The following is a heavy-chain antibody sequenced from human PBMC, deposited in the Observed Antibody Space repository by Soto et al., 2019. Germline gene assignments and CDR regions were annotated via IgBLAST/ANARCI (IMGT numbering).Heavy chain of an antibody. J-gene: IGHJ4*02. CDR2: IWYDGSNK. D-gene: IGHD6-13*01. V-gene: IGHV3-33*01. Sequence: GGSLRLSCAASGFTFSSYGMHWVRQAPGKGLEWVAVIWYDGSNKYYADSVKGRFTISRDNSKNTLYLQMNSLRAEDTAVYYCAREVAAAGVSFDYWGQGTLVTVSS. CDR3: AREVAAAGVSFDY. CDR1: GFTFSSYG.